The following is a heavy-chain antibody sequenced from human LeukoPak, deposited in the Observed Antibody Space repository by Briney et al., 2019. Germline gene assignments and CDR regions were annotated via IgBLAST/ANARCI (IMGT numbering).Heavy chain of an antibody. CDR3: ARSSSPNWFDP. CDR1: GFTFSSYS. CDR2: ISSSSSYI. D-gene: IGHD6-13*01. Sequence: GGSLRLSCAASGFTFSSYSMNWVRQAPGKGLEWVSSISSSSSYIYYADSVKGRFTISRDNAKNSLYLQMNSLRAEDTAVCYCARSSSPNWFDPWGQGTLVTVSS. J-gene: IGHJ5*02. V-gene: IGHV3-21*01.